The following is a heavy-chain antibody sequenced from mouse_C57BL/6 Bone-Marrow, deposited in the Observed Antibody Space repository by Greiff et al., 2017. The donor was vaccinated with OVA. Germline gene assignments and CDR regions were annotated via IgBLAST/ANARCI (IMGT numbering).Heavy chain of an antibody. CDR1: GYTFTDYY. V-gene: IGHV1-26*01. D-gene: IGHD3-1*01. J-gene: IGHJ3*01. CDR3: ARTGGWFAY. Sequence: EVQLQQSGPELVKPGASVKISCKASGYTFTDYYMNWVKQSHGKSLEWIGDINPNNGGTSYNQKFKGKATLTVDKSSSTAYMELRSLTSEDSAVYYCARTGGWFAYWGQGTLATVSA. CDR2: INPNNGGT.